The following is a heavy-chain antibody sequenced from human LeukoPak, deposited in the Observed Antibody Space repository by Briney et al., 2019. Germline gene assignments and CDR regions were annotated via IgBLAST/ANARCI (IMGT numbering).Heavy chain of an antibody. Sequence: GGSLRLSCAASGFTFTYYAMSWVRQAPGKRLEWVSVIIGNSDSTYYADSVQGRFTISRDDSKNTVYLQMNSLRDEETAVYYCARDWIDRSLDYWGLGTLVTVSS. V-gene: IGHV3-23*01. D-gene: IGHD2-2*03. CDR3: ARDWIDRSLDY. CDR1: GFTFTYYA. J-gene: IGHJ4*02. CDR2: IIGNSDST.